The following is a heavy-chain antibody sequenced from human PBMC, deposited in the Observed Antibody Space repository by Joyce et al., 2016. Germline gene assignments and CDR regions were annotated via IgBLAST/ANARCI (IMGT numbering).Heavy chain of an antibody. CDR2: IDNDGGT. D-gene: IGHD6-6*01. J-gene: IGHJ4*02. CDR1: GFTVSSNY. Sequence: EVQLVENGGGLIQPGGSLTLSCVVSGFTVSSNYMSWVRQAPGKGPEWVSIIDNDGGTRYAESVKGRFTIYRDNAQNTVYLQMTDPRVEDTGMYYCARLASRPYWGQGTLVIVSS. V-gene: IGHV3-53*02. CDR3: ARLASRPY.